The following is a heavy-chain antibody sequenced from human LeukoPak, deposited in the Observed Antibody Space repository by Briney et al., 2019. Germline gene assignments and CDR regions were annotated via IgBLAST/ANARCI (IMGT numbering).Heavy chain of an antibody. CDR2: ISGSGGSS. Sequence: GGSLRLSCAASKFVFSTYSMSWVRQAPGKGLEWVSGISGSGGSSYYADSVKGRFTISRDNSKTTLYLQMNSLRAEDTAVFYCAKGGLDYYDSSGYYDPFDIWGQGTMVTVSS. CDR1: KFVFSTYS. J-gene: IGHJ3*02. CDR3: AKGGLDYYDSSGYYDPFDI. D-gene: IGHD3-22*01. V-gene: IGHV3-23*01.